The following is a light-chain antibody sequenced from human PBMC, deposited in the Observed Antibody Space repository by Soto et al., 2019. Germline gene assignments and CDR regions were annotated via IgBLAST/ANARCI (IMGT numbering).Light chain of an antibody. Sequence: QSALTQPASVSGSPGQSITISCTGTSSDVGGYNYVSWYQQHPGKAPKLMIYDVSNRPSGVSNRFSGSKSGNTASLTISGLQAEVEADYSCSTYTSTSTLYVFGTGTKVNVL. CDR1: SSDVGGYNY. CDR2: DVS. V-gene: IGLV2-14*01. CDR3: STYTSTSTLYV. J-gene: IGLJ1*01.